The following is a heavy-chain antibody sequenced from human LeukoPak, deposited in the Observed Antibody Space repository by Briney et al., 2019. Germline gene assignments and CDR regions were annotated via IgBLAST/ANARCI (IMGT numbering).Heavy chain of an antibody. D-gene: IGHD6-13*01. CDR1: GGSISSYY. V-gene: IGHV4-59*08. J-gene: IGHJ4*02. CDR2: IYYSGST. CDR3: ASMYSSSWYFLDY. Sequence: SETLSLTCTVSGGSISSYYWSWIRQPPGKGLEWIGYIYYSGSTNYNPPRKSRVTISVDTSKNQFSLKLSSVTAADTAVYYCASMYSSSWYFLDYWGQGTLVTVSS.